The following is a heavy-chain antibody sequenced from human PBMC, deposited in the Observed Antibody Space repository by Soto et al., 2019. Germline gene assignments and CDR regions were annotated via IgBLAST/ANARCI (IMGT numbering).Heavy chain of an antibody. Sequence: SGESLKISCKGSGYSFTTYWIGWVRQMPGKGLEWMGFIYPSDSDTRYSPSFQGQVTISADKSISTAYLQWSSLKASDTAIYYCVRRKASSSTSLSFRAGFDYWGQGTLVTVSS. CDR3: VRRKASSSTSLSFRAGFDY. V-gene: IGHV5-51*01. D-gene: IGHD2-2*01. CDR2: IYPSDSDT. J-gene: IGHJ4*02. CDR1: GYSFTTYW.